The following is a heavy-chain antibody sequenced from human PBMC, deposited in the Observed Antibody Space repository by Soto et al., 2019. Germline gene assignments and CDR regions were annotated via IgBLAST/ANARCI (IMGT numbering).Heavy chain of an antibody. D-gene: IGHD3-10*01. CDR3: ARMTIIGGDYFDH. Sequence: ASVKVSCKAAGYTFTDYGIGWVLQAPGQGLEWMGWISGFNGDTNYAQKFQGRVTMTTDTSTNTAYLDVGSLRPDDTALYYCARMTIIGGDYFDHWGQGTLVTVSS. CDR1: GYTFTDYG. CDR2: ISGFNGDT. V-gene: IGHV1-18*01. J-gene: IGHJ4*02.